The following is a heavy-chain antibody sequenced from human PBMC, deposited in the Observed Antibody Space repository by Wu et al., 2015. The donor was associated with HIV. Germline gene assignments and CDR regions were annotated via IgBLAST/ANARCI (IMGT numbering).Heavy chain of an antibody. CDR2: IIPLLGTA. CDR1: GGTFSSYA. J-gene: IGHJ1*01. CDR3: ARELDTASRXLQY. Sequence: QVQLVQSGAEVKKTGSSVKVSCKASGGTFSSYAINWVRQAPGQGLEWIGGIIPLLGTANYAQKFQDRVTITADESTRIAYMEVSSLRSEDTAVYYCARELDTASRXLQYWGQGTVVTVSS. V-gene: IGHV1-69*12. D-gene: IGHD5-18*01.